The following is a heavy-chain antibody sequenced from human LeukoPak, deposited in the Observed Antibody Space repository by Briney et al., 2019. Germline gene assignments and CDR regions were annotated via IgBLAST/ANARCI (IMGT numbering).Heavy chain of an antibody. D-gene: IGHD1-14*01. Sequence: GGSLRLSCAASGFTVSSNYMRWVRQAPGKGLGWVSTIYSDGSTNYPDGVNGRVTLPGDNSKNKLYLQMNSLRAEDTAGCVCASGINFDYWRRGTLVSVSS. V-gene: IGHV3-66*01. J-gene: IGHJ4*02. CDR3: ASGINFDY. CDR1: GFTVSSNY. CDR2: IYSDGST.